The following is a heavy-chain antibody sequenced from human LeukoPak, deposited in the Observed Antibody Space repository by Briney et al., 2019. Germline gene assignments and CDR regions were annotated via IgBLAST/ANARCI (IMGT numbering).Heavy chain of an antibody. D-gene: IGHD5-18*01. CDR1: GFTFSSYS. V-gene: IGHV3-21*01. Sequence: PGGSLRLSCAASGFTFSSYSMDWVRQAPGKGLEWVSSISSSSSYIYYADSVKGRFTISRDNAKNSLYLQMNSLRAEDTAVYYCARDSGYSYNNYYYYGMDVWGQGTTVTVSS. CDR2: ISSSSSYI. CDR3: ARDSGYSYNNYYYYGMDV. J-gene: IGHJ6*02.